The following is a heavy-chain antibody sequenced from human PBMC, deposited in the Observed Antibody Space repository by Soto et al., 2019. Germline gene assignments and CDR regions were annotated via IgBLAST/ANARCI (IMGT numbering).Heavy chain of an antibody. CDR1: GFTFDDYG. CDR3: ARANIVVVPAAPLYYYYYYMDV. CDR2: INWNGGST. D-gene: IGHD2-2*01. V-gene: IGHV3-20*04. Sequence: PGGSLRLSCAASGFTFDDYGMSWVRQAPGKGLEWVSGINWNGGSTGYADTVKGRFTISRDNAKNSLYLQMNSLRAEDTAFFYCARANIVVVPAAPLYYYYYYMDVWGKGTTVTVSS. J-gene: IGHJ6*03.